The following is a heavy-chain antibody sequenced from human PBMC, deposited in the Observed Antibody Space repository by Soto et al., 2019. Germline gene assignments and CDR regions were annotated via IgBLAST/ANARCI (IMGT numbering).Heavy chain of an antibody. CDR2: IYYSGST. J-gene: IGHJ6*03. CDR1: GGSISSSGHY. V-gene: IGHV4-39*01. D-gene: IGHD2-2*01. CDR3: ARAEIVVVPAAANYYMDV. Sequence: SETLSLTCSVSGGSISSSGHYWCWIRQPPGKGLEWIGSIYYSGSTYHNPSLKSRVTISVDTSKNQFSLKLKSVTAADTAVYYCARAEIVVVPAAANYYMDVWGKGTTVTVSS.